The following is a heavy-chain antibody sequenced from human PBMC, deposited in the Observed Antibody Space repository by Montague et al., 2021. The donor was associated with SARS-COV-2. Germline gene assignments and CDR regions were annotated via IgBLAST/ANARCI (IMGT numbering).Heavy chain of an antibody. CDR1: VGSISSNNCY. CDR2: IYYSGST. J-gene: IGHJ4*02. V-gene: IGHV4-39*07. D-gene: IGHD3-22*01. CDR3: ARVGFYYDRSGPSNFDY. Sequence: SETLSLTCTVSVGSISSNNCYWGWIRQPPGKALEWIGSIYYSGSTYYNPSLKSRVTMSVDTSENQFSLKLSSVTAADTAVYYCARVGFYYDRSGPSNFDYWGQGTLVTVSS.